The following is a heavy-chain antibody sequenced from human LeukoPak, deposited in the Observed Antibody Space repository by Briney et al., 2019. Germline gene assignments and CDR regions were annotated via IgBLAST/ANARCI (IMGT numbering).Heavy chain of an antibody. CDR1: GFTFSSYW. CDR2: INSDGSST. V-gene: IGHV3-74*01. CDR3: ARDQEATGTSWYYYGMDV. Sequence: GGSLRLSCAASGFTFSSYWMHWVRQDPGKGLVWVSRINSDGSSTNYADSVKGRFTISRDDAKNSLYLQMNSLRAEDTAVYYCARDQEATGTSWYYYGMDVWGQGTTVTVSS. J-gene: IGHJ6*02. D-gene: IGHD1-1*01.